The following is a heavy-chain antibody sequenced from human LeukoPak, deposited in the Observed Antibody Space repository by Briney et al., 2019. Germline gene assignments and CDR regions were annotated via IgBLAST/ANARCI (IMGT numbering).Heavy chain of an antibody. CDR1: GYSFTDYW. CDR3: ARGTGARGGSGTYALNY. V-gene: IGHV5-51*01. CDR2: IYLGDSDIRYGHI. J-gene: IGHJ4*02. Sequence: GESLKISCKGSGYSFTDYWIAWVRQMPGKGLEWMGIIYLGDSDIRYGHIRYSPSFQGQVTISADKSISTAYLQWSSLKASDTAIYYCARGTGARGGSGTYALNYWGQGTQVTVSS. D-gene: IGHD3-10*01.